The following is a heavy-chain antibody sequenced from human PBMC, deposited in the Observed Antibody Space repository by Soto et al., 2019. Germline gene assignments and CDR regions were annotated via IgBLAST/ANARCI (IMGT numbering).Heavy chain of an antibody. V-gene: IGHV3-49*03. J-gene: IGHJ6*02. Sequence: PGGSLRLSCTASGFTFGDYAMSWFRQAPGKGLEWVGFIRSKAYGGTTEYAASVKGRFTISRDDSKSIAYLQMNSLKTEDTAVYYCTRVALLWFGDNERRYYGMDVWGQGTTVTVSS. CDR1: GFTFGDYA. CDR2: IRSKAYGGTT. D-gene: IGHD3-10*01. CDR3: TRVALLWFGDNERRYYGMDV.